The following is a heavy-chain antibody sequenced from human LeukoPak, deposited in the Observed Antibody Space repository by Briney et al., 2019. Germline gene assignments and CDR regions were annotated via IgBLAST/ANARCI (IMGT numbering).Heavy chain of an antibody. D-gene: IGHD3-10*01. V-gene: IGHV1-2*02. J-gene: IGHJ4*02. Sequence: ASVKVSCKASGYTFTDYYMHWVRQAPGQGLEWMGWINPNSGGTKYAQKFQGGVTMTRDTSIRTAYMELTSLRSDDTAVYYCARGTWFGELLSNDCWGQGTLVAVSS. CDR3: ARGTWFGELLSNDC. CDR2: INPNSGGT. CDR1: GYTFTDYY.